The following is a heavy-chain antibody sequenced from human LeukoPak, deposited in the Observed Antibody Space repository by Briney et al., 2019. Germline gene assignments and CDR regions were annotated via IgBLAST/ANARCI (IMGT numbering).Heavy chain of an antibody. CDR1: GYTFTSYY. V-gene: IGHV1-2*02. J-gene: IGHJ5*02. CDR3: AKKGERTTGKLTWLDP. Sequence: ASVKVSCKTSGYTFTSYYMHWVRQAPGQGLERMGWVNPTSGGTNYAQKFQGRVTMTRDTSISTAYMELSRLRSDDTAVYYCAKKGERTTGKLTWLDPWGQGTLVTVSS. CDR2: VNPTSGGT. D-gene: IGHD1-1*01.